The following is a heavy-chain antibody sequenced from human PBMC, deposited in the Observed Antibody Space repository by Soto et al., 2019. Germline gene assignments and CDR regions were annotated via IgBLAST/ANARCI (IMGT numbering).Heavy chain of an antibody. CDR2: IYYSGST. Sequence: SETLSLTCTVSGGSISSYYWSWIRQPPGKGLEWIGYIYYSGSTNYNPSLKSRVTISVDTSKNQFSLKLSSVTAADTAVYYCARAQTSYYLGYYFDYWGQGTLVTVSS. D-gene: IGHD7-27*01. J-gene: IGHJ4*02. CDR1: GGSISSYY. CDR3: ARAQTSYYLGYYFDY. V-gene: IGHV4-59*01.